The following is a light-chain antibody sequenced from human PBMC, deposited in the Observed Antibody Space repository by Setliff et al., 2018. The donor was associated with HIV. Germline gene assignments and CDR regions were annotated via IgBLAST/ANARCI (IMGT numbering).Light chain of an antibody. CDR3: QAWDSSTYVV. CDR2: QDS. J-gene: IGLJ2*01. V-gene: IGLV3-1*01. Sequence: SYELTQPPSVSVSPGQTASITCSGDKLGDKYACWYQQKPGQSLVLVIYQDSKRPSGIPERFSGSNSGNTATLTISGTQAMDEADYYCQAWDSSTYVVFGGGTKGTVL. CDR1: KLGDKY.